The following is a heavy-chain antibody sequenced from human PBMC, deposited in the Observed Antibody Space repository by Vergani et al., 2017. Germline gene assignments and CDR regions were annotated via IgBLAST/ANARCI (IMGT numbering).Heavy chain of an antibody. CDR1: GFSLNTRGVS. Sequence: QITLKESGPTLVKPTQTLTLTCTFSGFSLNTRGVSVAWIRQPPGKALDWLALIYWNDDQHYSPSLNNRVTITKDTSKNQVVLTMTNMDYVDTGTYYCVYRKTVCGTTGCFYAFYYYDYMDVWGKGTTVTVSS. V-gene: IGHV2-5*04. J-gene: IGHJ6*03. D-gene: IGHD1-7*01. CDR3: VYRKTVCGTTGCFYAFYYYDYMDV. CDR2: IYWNDDQ.